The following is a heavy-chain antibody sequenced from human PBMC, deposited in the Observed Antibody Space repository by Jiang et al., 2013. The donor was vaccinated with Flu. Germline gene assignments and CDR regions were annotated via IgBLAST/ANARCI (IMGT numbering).Heavy chain of an antibody. CDR2: IGVYNGNT. CDR1: GYTFSNYG. D-gene: IGHD3-10*01. V-gene: IGHV1-18*01. J-gene: IGHJ4*02. CDR3: ARGLSGSGTYYQY. Sequence: SGAEVKRPGASVKVSCKASGYTFSNYGISWVRQAPGQGLEWVGWIGVYNGNTNYAKSLQDRVTMTTDTSTTTAFMELRGLRSDDTAVYYCARGLSGSGTYYQYWGQGTPGHRLL.